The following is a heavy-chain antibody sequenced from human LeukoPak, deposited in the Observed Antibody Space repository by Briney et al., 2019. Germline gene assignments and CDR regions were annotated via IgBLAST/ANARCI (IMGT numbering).Heavy chain of an antibody. D-gene: IGHD4-17*01. Sequence: NAGGSLRLSCAASGFTFRSYRMNWVRQAPGKGLQWVSSISSSSSYIYYADTVKGRFTISRDNAKNSLYLQMNSLRAEDTAVYYCAGDLPPPVTTEEDYYYYYGMDVWGQGTTVTVSS. CDR1: GFTFRSYR. V-gene: IGHV3-21*01. J-gene: IGHJ6*02. CDR2: ISSSSSYI. CDR3: AGDLPPPVTTEEDYYYYYGMDV.